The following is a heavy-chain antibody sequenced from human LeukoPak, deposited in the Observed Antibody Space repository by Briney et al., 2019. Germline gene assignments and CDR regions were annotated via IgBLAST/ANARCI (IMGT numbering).Heavy chain of an antibody. Sequence: ASVKVSCKASGYTFTGYYMHWVRQAPGQGLEWMGRINPNSGGTNYAQKLQGRLTLTVDTSTSTAYMELRSLRSDDTAVYFCARDKASGPYYFDYWGQGTLVTVSS. CDR2: INPNSGGT. V-gene: IGHV1-2*06. CDR3: ARDKASGPYYFDY. D-gene: IGHD5-12*01. J-gene: IGHJ4*02. CDR1: GYTFTGYY.